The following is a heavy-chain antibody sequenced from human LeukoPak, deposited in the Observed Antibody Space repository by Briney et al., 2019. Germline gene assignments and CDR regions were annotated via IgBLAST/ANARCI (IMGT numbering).Heavy chain of an antibody. D-gene: IGHD6-13*01. V-gene: IGHV1-24*01. CDR2: FDPEDGET. Sequence: ASVKVSCKVSGYTLTELSMHWVRQAPGKGLEWMGGFDPEDGETIYAQKFQGRVTMTEDTSTDTAYMELSGLRSEDTAVYYCATDISPIAAAGTGDAFDIWGQGTMVTVSS. CDR1: GYTLTELS. CDR3: ATDISPIAAAGTGDAFDI. J-gene: IGHJ3*02.